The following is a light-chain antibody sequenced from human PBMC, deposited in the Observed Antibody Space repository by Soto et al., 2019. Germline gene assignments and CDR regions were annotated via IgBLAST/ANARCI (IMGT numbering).Light chain of an antibody. V-gene: IGLV1-44*01. Sequence: QPVLTQPPSASGTTGQRVTISCSGSSSNIGSNTVNWYQQLPGTAPKLLIYSNNQRPSGVPDRFSGSKSGTSASLAISGLQSEDEADYYCAAWDDSLNVVVFGGGTKLTVL. CDR2: SNN. CDR1: SSNIGSNT. J-gene: IGLJ2*01. CDR3: AAWDDSLNVVV.